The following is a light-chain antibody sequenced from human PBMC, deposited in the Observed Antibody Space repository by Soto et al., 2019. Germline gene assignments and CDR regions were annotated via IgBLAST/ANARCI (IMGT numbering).Light chain of an antibody. CDR3: CSFARSRIL. Sequence: QSVLTQPASVSGSPGQSITISCTGTSSDVGSYNLVSWYQQHPGKAPKLMIYEVSERPAGVSNRFSGSKSGNTASLTISGLQAEDEADYYCCSFARSRILFGTGNKVTVL. V-gene: IGLV2-23*02. J-gene: IGLJ1*01. CDR1: SSDVGSYNL. CDR2: EVS.